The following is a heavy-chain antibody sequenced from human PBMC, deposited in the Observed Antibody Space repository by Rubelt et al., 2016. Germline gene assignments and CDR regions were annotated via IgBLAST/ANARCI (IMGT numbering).Heavy chain of an antibody. J-gene: IGHJ3*02. CDR2: ISYDGSNK. CDR3: ARDRLIAVARNAFDI. V-gene: IGHV3-30*04. CDR1: GFTFSSYA. D-gene: IGHD6-19*01. Sequence: QVQLVESGGGVVQPGRSLRLSCAASGFTFSSYAMHWVRQAPGKGLEWVAVISYDGSNKYYADSVKGRFTISRDNSKNTLYLQMNSLRAEDTAVYYRARDRLIAVARNAFDIWGQGTMVTVSS.